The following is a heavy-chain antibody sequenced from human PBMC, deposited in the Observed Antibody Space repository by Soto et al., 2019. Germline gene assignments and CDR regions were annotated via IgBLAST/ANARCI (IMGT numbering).Heavy chain of an antibody. CDR3: GISGSDYHYYYGMAV. CDR2: IYPGDSDT. D-gene: IGHD6-25*01. J-gene: IGHJ6*02. V-gene: IGHV5-51*01. CDR1: GYSFTSYW. Sequence: PGESLKISCKGSGYSFTSYWIGWVRQMPGKGLEWMGIIYPGDSDTRYSPSFQGQVTISADKSISTAYLQWSSLKASDTAMYYCGISGSDYHYYYGMAVWGQGTTVTVSS.